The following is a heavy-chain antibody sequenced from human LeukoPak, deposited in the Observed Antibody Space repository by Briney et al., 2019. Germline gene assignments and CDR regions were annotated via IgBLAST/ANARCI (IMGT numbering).Heavy chain of an antibody. D-gene: IGHD3-22*01. CDR3: ARVGTYYYDSSASYVMDV. CDR1: GFTFSSYS. CDR2: ISSSSSTI. V-gene: IGHV3-48*01. Sequence: PGRSLRLSCAASGFTFSSYSMNWVRQAPGKGLEWVSYISSSSSTIYYADSVKGRFTISRDNAKNSLYLQMNSLRAEDTAVYYCARVGTYYYDSSASYVMDVWGQGTTVTVSS. J-gene: IGHJ6*02.